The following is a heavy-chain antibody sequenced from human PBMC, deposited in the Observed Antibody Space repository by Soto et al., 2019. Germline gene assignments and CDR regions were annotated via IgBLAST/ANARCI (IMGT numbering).Heavy chain of an antibody. CDR2: IGTAGDT. CDR3: ARRRDSSGYPNWYFDL. Sequence: EVQLVESGGGLVQPGGSLRLSCAASGFTFSSYDMHWVRQATGKGLEWVSAIGTAGDTYYPGSVKGRFTISRENAKNSLYLQMNSLRAGDTAVYYCARRRDSSGYPNWYFDLWGLGTLVTVSS. J-gene: IGHJ2*01. CDR1: GFTFSSYD. D-gene: IGHD3-22*01. V-gene: IGHV3-13*01.